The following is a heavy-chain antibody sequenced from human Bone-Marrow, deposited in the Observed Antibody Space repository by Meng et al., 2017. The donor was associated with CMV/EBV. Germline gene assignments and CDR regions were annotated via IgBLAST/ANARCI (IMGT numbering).Heavy chain of an antibody. CDR1: GFTFSSYE. CDR3: ARQGSYDILTGRMRGYNIDY. V-gene: IGHV3-48*03. Sequence: GESLKISCAASGFTFSSYEMNWVRQAPGKGLEWVSYISSSGSTIYYADSVKGRFTISRDNAENSLYLQMNSLRAEDTAVYYCARQGSYDILTGRMRGYNIDYWGQGTLVTVSS. J-gene: IGHJ4*02. CDR2: ISSSGSTI. D-gene: IGHD3-9*01.